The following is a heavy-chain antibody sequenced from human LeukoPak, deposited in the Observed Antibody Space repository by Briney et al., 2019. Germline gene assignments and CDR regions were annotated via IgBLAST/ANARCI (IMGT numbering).Heavy chain of an antibody. D-gene: IGHD6-19*01. J-gene: IGHJ5*02. CDR3: AREQYSSGWYPRYNWFDP. Sequence: SETLSLTCTVSGGSISSSFYYWSWIRQPPGKGLEWIGYIYYSGSTNYNPSLKSRVTISVDTSKNQFSLKLSSVTAADTAVYYCAREQYSSGWYPRYNWFDPWGQGTLVTVSS. CDR1: GGSISSSFYY. CDR2: IYYSGST. V-gene: IGHV4-61*01.